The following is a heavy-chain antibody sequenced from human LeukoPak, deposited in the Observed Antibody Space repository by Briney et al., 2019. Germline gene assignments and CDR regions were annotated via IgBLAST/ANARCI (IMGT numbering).Heavy chain of an antibody. CDR1: GFTLRTYF. Sequence: SGGSLRLSCEPCGFTLRTYFISWMRQAPGETLEWGGYITKRGRSTNYADVVTGRFTSSRDNATQSADLEMSDLTGEGNGVYYSAREACGNYDVFDSWGQGNLVTVSA. CDR2: ITKRGRST. J-gene: IGHJ4*02. V-gene: IGHV3-11*04. D-gene: IGHD3-22*01. CDR3: AREACGNYDVFDS.